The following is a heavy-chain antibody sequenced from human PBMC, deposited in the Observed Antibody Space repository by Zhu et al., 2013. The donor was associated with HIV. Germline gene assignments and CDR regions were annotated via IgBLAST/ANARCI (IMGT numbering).Heavy chain of an antibody. CDR1: GDTFNHA. CDR2: IIPIFGTT. D-gene: IGHD4-17*01. CDR3: ARVGGTTVKYYFDY. Sequence: VQLVQSGAEVKKPGSSVRVSCKASGDTFNHAMSWVRQAPGQGLEWMGGIIPIFGTTNYAQKFQGRVTITADESTSTIYMELSSLKSEDTAVYYCARVGGTTVKYYFDYWGQGTLVTVSS. J-gene: IGHJ4*02. V-gene: IGHV1-69*01.